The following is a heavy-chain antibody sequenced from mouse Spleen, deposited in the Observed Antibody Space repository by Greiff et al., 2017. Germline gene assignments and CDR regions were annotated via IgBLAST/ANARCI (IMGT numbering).Heavy chain of an antibody. Sequence: VQLQQPGAELVKPGASVKLSCKASGYTFTSYWMHWVKQRPGQGLEWIGMIHPNSGSTNYNEKFKSKATLTVDKSSSTAYVQLSSLTSEDSAVYYCARPFYYGSSGDWYFDVWGAGTTVTVSS. J-gene: IGHJ1*01. CDR1: GYTFTSYW. CDR3: ARPFYYGSSGDWYFDV. V-gene: IGHV1-64*01. D-gene: IGHD1-1*01. CDR2: IHPNSGST.